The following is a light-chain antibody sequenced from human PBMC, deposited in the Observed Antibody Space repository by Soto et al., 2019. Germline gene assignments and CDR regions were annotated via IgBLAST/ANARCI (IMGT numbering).Light chain of an antibody. CDR2: GAS. Sequence: EIVITQSPATLSVSPGERATLSCRASQSVSSNLAWYQQKPGQAPRLLIYGASTRATGIPARFSGSGSGTEFTLTISSLQSEDFAVYYCQQYNNWPPVRTFGQGTKVDIK. CDR3: QQYNNWPPVRT. CDR1: QSVSSN. J-gene: IGKJ1*01. V-gene: IGKV3-15*01.